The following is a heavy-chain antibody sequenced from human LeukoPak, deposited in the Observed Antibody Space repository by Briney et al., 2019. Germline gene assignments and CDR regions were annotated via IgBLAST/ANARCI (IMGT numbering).Heavy chain of an antibody. CDR1: GFTFSSYE. J-gene: IGHJ4*02. V-gene: IGHV3-48*03. CDR2: ISSSGSII. D-gene: IGHD2-2*02. Sequence: GGSLRLSCAASGFTFSSYEMNWVRQAPGKGLEWVSYISSSGSIIYYADSVKGRFTISRDNAKNSLYLQMNSLRAEDTAVYYCASTLYGRRGDYWGQGTLVTVSS. CDR3: ASTLYGRRGDY.